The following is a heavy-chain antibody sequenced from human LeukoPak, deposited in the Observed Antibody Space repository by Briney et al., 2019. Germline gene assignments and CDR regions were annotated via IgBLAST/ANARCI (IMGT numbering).Heavy chain of an antibody. CDR2: MSGNGGTT. V-gene: IGHV3-23*01. D-gene: IGHD3-22*01. CDR1: GFTFSAYA. CDR3: ARRDYYDSSGYSPLFDY. J-gene: IGHJ4*02. Sequence: QPGGPLRLSCTASGFTFSAYAMSWVRQAPGKGLEWVSGMSGNGGTTYYADSVKGRFTISRDNSKNTLYLQMNNLRAEDTAVYYCARRDYYDSSGYSPLFDYWGQGTLVTVSS.